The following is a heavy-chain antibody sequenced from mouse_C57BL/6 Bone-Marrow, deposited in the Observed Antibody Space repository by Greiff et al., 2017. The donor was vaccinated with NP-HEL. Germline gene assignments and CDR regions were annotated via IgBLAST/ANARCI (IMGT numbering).Heavy chain of an antibody. Sequence: EVKLMESGGGLVKPGGSLKLSRAASGFTFSDYGMHWVRQAPEKGLEWVAYISSGSSTIYYADTVKGRFTISRDNAKNTLFLQMTSLRSEDTAMYYCARGGDYVAMDYWGQGTSVTVSS. CDR3: ARGGDYVAMDY. CDR1: GFTFSDYG. CDR2: ISSGSSTI. V-gene: IGHV5-17*01. J-gene: IGHJ4*01.